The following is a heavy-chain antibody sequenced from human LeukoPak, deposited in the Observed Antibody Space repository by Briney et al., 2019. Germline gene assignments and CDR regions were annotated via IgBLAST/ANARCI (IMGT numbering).Heavy chain of an antibody. CDR1: GGTFISYA. CDR2: INTNTGNP. V-gene: IGHV7-4-1*02. CDR3: ARDIRVGPHFGYFQH. D-gene: IGHD1-26*01. Sequence: ASVKVSCKASGGTFISYAISWVRQAPGQGLEWMGWINTNTGNPKYAQGFTGRFVFSLDTSVTTSYLEISSLKAEDTAVYYCARDIRVGPHFGYFQHWGQGTLVTVSS. J-gene: IGHJ1*01.